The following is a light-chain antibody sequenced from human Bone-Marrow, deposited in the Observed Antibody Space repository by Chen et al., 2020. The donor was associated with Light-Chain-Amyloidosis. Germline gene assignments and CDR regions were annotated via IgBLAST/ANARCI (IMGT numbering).Light chain of an antibody. V-gene: IGLV3-19*01. CDR3: NSRDSSGNHLRV. CDR1: SLRSYY. Sequence: SSELTQDPAVSVALGQTVRITCQGDSLRSYYASWYQQKPGQAPVLVIYGKNNRPSEIPDRFSGSSSGNTASLTVAGAQAEDEADYYCNSRDSSGNHLRVFGGGTKLTVL. CDR2: GKN. J-gene: IGLJ2*01.